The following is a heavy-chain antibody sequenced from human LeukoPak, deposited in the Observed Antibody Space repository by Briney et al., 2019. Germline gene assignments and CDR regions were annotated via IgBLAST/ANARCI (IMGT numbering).Heavy chain of an antibody. Sequence: ASVKVSCKASGYTFTGYYMHWVRQAPGQGLEWMGWINPNSGGTNYAQKFQGRVTMTRDTSISTAYMEVRSLRSEDTAVYYCARGHGSGYTNWFDPWGQGTLVTVSS. CDR2: INPNSGGT. CDR1: GYTFTGYY. V-gene: IGHV1-2*02. D-gene: IGHD3-10*01. J-gene: IGHJ5*02. CDR3: ARGHGSGYTNWFDP.